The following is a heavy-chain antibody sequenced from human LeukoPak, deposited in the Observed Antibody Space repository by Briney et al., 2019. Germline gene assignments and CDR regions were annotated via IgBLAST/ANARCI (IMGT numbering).Heavy chain of an antibody. Sequence: ASVKVSCKASGYTFTSYGISWVRQAPGQGLEWMGWISAYNGNTNYAQKLQGRVTMTTDTSTSTAYMELRSLRSDDTAVYYCARARGYSYGRGGVLDFDYWGQGTLVTVSS. V-gene: IGHV1-18*01. D-gene: IGHD5-18*01. J-gene: IGHJ4*02. CDR3: ARARGYSYGRGGVLDFDY. CDR2: ISAYNGNT. CDR1: GYTFTSYG.